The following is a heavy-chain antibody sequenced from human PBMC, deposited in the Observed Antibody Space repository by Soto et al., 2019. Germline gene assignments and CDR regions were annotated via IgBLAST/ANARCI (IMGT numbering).Heavy chain of an antibody. Sequence: QVQLVQSGGEVKKPGASVKVSCKASGYTFTTYDLSWVRQAPGQGLEWMGWISAYNGNTNYAQNLQVRVTMTTDTSMSTAYMELRSLRSDDTAVYYCARVIGYYYHMDVWGQGTTVTVSS. CDR2: ISAYNGNT. D-gene: IGHD3-22*01. J-gene: IGHJ6*02. CDR1: GYTFTTYD. V-gene: IGHV1-18*01. CDR3: ARVIGYYYHMDV.